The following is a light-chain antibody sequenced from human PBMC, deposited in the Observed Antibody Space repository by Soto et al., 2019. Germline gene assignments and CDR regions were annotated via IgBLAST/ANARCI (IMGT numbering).Light chain of an antibody. CDR3: QQFNSYPLS. CDR2: DAS. Sequence: IQLPPSPSSLSASVGDRVTITCRASQGISSAIASYQQKPGKAPKLLIYDASSLESGVPSRFSGSGSETDFTLTISSLQPEDFATYYCQQFNSYPLSFGGGTKVENK. V-gene: IGKV1-13*02. J-gene: IGKJ4*01. CDR1: QGISSA.